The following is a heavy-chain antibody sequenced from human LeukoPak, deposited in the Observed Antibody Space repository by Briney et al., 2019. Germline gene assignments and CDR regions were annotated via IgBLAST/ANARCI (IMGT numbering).Heavy chain of an antibody. V-gene: IGHV4-4*02. J-gene: IGHJ6*03. Sequence: SGTLSLTCAVSGGSISSSNWWSWVRQPPGKGLEWIGEIYHSGSTNYNPSLKSRVTISVDKSKNQFSLKMSSVTAADTAVYYCARRDCGGDCYQPDYYYYYMDVWGKGTTVTVSS. CDR3: ARRDCGGDCYQPDYYYYYMDV. CDR2: IYHSGST. D-gene: IGHD2-21*02. CDR1: GGSISSSNW.